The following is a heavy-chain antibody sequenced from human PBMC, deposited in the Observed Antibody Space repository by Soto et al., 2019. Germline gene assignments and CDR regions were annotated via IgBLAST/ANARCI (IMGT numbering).Heavy chain of an antibody. CDR2: ISYDGTQT. CDR1: GFIFSTHA. V-gene: IGHV3-30-3*01. CDR3: AREQPVPSGSYYGFDV. J-gene: IGHJ6*02. Sequence: GGSLRLSCAASGFIFSTHAMHWVRQAPGKGLEWVAVISYDGTQTYYADSVEGRFTISRDNSKNTLYVEMDSLRGEDTAVYYCAREQPVPSGSYYGFDVWGQGTTVTVSS. D-gene: IGHD6-6*01.